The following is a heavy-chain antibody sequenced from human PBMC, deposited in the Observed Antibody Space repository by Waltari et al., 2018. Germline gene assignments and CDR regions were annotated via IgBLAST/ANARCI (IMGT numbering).Heavy chain of an antibody. V-gene: IGHV3-23*01. J-gene: IGHJ4*02. CDR1: GFTFSSYA. Sequence: EVQLLESGGGLVQPGGSLRLSCAASGFTFSSYALSWVRQAPGEGVECVSTSSGSGGSKYYADAVNGRFTISRDNSKSTLYLQMNSLRAEDTAVYYCAKDRVQVPGLRNWGQGTLVTVSS. CDR2: SSGSGGSK. D-gene: IGHD2-21*01. CDR3: AKDRVQVPGLRN.